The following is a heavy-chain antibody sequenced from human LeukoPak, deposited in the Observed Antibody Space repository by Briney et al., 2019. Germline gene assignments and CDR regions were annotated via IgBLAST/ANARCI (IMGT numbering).Heavy chain of an antibody. V-gene: IGHV1-2*04. D-gene: IGHD6-19*01. Sequence: ASVKVSCKASGYTFTGYYMHWVRQAPGQGLEWMGWINPNSGGTNYAQKFQGWVTMTRDTSISTAYMELSRLRSDDTAVYYCARDSEGAVAGAYWGLFDYWGQGTLVTVSS. CDR3: ARDSEGAVAGAYWGLFDY. CDR2: INPNSGGT. J-gene: IGHJ4*02. CDR1: GYTFTGYY.